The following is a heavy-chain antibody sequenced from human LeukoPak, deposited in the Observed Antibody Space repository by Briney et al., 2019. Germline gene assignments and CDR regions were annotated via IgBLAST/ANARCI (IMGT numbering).Heavy chain of an antibody. Sequence: SETLSLTCTVSGGSISSYYRSWIRQPPGKGLEWIGYIYYSGSTNYNPSLKSRVTISVDTSKNQFSLKLSSVTAADTAVYYCARAPQRNYYYYYMDVWGKGTTVTVSS. CDR1: GGSISSYY. CDR2: IYYSGST. V-gene: IGHV4-59*01. CDR3: ARAPQRNYYYYYMDV. J-gene: IGHJ6*03.